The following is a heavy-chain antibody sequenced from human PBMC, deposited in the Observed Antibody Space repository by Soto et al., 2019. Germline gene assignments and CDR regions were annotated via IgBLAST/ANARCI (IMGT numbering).Heavy chain of an antibody. CDR3: ARAPKHSSSYYYGMDV. J-gene: IGHJ6*02. D-gene: IGHD6-13*01. CDR1: GGSFSGYY. CDR2: INHSGST. V-gene: IGHV4-34*01. Sequence: SKTLSLTCAVYGGSFSGYYWSWIRQPPGKGLEWIGEINHSGSTNYNPSLKSRVTISVDTSKNQFSLKLSSVTAADTAVYYCARAPKHSSSYYYGMDVWGQGTTVTVSS.